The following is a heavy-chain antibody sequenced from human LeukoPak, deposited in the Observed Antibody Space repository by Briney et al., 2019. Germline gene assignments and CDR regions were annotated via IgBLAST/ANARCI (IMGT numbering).Heavy chain of an antibody. D-gene: IGHD3-9*01. CDR3: ATCITGEYLRYFGMDV. V-gene: IGHV1-24*01. CDR1: GYTLPELS. CDR2: FYPEDGET. Sequence: ASVKVSCKVSGYTLPELSMHWVRQAPGKGLGWMGGFYPEDGETIYAQKFQGRVTMTEDTSTDTAYMELSSLRSEDTAVYYCATCITGEYLRYFGMDVWGQGTTVTVSS. J-gene: IGHJ6*02.